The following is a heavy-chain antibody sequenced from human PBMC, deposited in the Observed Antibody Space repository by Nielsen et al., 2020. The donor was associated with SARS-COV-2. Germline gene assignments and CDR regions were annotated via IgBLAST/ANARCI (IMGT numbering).Heavy chain of an antibody. CDR1: GGSFSDYY. CDR3: ARGLSAAGAPGNYYFAMDV. D-gene: IGHD6-13*01. J-gene: IGHJ6*02. V-gene: IGHV4-59*01. Sequence: SETLSLTCAVYGGSFSDYYWSWIRQPPGKGLEWVGYIYYIGSTNYNPTLKSRVTISIDTSKNQFSLKLSSVTAADTAVYYCARGLSAAGAPGNYYFAMDVWGQGTTVTVSS. CDR2: IYYIGST.